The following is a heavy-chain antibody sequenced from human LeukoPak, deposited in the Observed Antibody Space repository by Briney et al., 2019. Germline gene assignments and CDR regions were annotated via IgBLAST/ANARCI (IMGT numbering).Heavy chain of an antibody. Sequence: GGSLRLSCAASGFTFRSYAMHWVRQAPGKGLEWVIVISSGGTNKYYADSVKGRFTVSRDNSKNTLYLQMNSLRDKDTAVYYCARDLTTLEHLGYYYGMDVWGQGTTVTVSS. V-gene: IGHV3-30-3*01. J-gene: IGHJ6*02. CDR1: GFTFRSYA. CDR3: ARDLTTLEHLGYYYGMDV. CDR2: ISSGGTNK. D-gene: IGHD2-15*01.